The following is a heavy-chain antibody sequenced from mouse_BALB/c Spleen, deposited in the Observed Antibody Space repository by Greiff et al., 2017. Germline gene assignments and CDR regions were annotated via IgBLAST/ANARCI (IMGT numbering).Heavy chain of an antibody. D-gene: IGHD2-3*01. CDR3: ARAGWLPRGAWFAY. V-gene: IGHV5-4*02. Sequence: EVKLVESGGGLVKPGGSLKLSCAASGFTFSDYYMYWVRQTPEKRLEWVATISDGGSYTYYPDSVKGRFTISRDNAKNNLYLQMSSLKSEDTAMYYCARAGWLPRGAWFAYWGQGTLVTVSA. CDR2: ISDGGSYT. J-gene: IGHJ3*01. CDR1: GFTFSDYY.